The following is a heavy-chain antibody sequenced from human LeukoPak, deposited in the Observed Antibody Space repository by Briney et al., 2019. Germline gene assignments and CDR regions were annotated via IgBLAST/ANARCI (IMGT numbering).Heavy chain of an antibody. CDR2: INTDGSSA. V-gene: IGHV3-74*01. D-gene: IGHD3-10*01. J-gene: IGHJ5*02. CDR1: GFTFSSYW. Sequence: GGSLRLSCAASGFTFSSYWMHWVRQAPGKGLVWVSRINTDGSSATYADSVKGRFTISRDNSKNTLYLQMNSLRAEDTAVYYCARDRDQYYYGSGSSFDPWGQGTLVTVSS. CDR3: ARDRDQYYYGSGSSFDP.